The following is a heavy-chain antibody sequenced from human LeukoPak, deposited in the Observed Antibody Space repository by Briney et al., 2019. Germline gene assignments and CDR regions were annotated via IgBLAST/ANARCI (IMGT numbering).Heavy chain of an antibody. CDR3: ARRSGTYHAFDI. V-gene: IGHV4-39*01. CDR1: GGSISSNGYY. Sequence: PSETLSLTCTVSGGSISSNGYYWGWIRQPPGKGLEWIGSFYYTGSTFYSPSLKSRVTISVDTSKNQFSLKLSSVTAADTAVYYCARRSGTYHAFDIWGQGTPVTVSS. J-gene: IGHJ3*02. D-gene: IGHD1-26*01. CDR2: FYYTGST.